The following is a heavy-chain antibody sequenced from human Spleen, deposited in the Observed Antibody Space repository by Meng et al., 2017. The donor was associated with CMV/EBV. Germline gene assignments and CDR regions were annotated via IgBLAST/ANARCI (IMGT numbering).Heavy chain of an antibody. CDR3: ARAYSSGWNEFDY. CDR2: INPNSGYT. Sequence: ASVKVSCKASGYIFTGYYMHWVRQAPGQGLEWMGWINPNSGYTIYAQSFQGRVTMTRDTSISTAYVELSSLRSDDTAVYFCARAYSSGWNEFDYWGQGTLVTVSS. V-gene: IGHV1-2*02. D-gene: IGHD6-19*01. CDR1: GYIFTGYY. J-gene: IGHJ4*02.